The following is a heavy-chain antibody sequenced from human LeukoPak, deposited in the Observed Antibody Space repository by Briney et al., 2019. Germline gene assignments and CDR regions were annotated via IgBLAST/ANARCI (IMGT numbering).Heavy chain of an antibody. J-gene: IGHJ3*02. CDR1: GASISSSY. D-gene: IGHD4-17*01. Sequence: SETLSLTCTVSGASISSSYCTWIRQPAGEGLEWIGRISTGGSTTYNPSFKSRVTMSVDMSKNQFSLKLTSVTAADTAVYYCARDRDDYGDPDAFDMWGQGTMVTVSS. CDR2: ISTGGST. V-gene: IGHV4-4*07. CDR3: ARDRDDYGDPDAFDM.